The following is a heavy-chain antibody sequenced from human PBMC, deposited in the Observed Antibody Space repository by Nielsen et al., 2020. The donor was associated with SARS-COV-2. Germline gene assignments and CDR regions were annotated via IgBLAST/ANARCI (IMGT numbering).Heavy chain of an antibody. Sequence: GSLRLSCVASGFAFRSYEMNWVRQAPGKGLEWVSYISSSGSTIYYADSVKGRFTISRDNAKNSLYLEMNNLRDEDTAVFYCARPRQKFSSGYPDYWGQGTLVTVSS. CDR2: ISSSGSTI. CDR3: ARPRQKFSSGYPDY. V-gene: IGHV3-48*03. J-gene: IGHJ4*02. CDR1: GFAFRSYE. D-gene: IGHD6-19*01.